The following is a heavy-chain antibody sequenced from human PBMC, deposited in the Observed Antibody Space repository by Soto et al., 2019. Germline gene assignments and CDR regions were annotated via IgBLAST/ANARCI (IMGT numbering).Heavy chain of an antibody. CDR1: GYIFTSYW. Sequence: GESLKISCKGSGYIFTSYWIGWVRQMPGKGLEWMGIIYPGDSDTRYSPSFQGQVTISADKSISTAYLQWSSLKASDTAMYYCARLDIVVVVAATYAAAFDIWGQGTMVTVSS. D-gene: IGHD2-15*01. CDR2: IYPGDSDT. CDR3: ARLDIVVVVAATYAAAFDI. V-gene: IGHV5-51*01. J-gene: IGHJ3*02.